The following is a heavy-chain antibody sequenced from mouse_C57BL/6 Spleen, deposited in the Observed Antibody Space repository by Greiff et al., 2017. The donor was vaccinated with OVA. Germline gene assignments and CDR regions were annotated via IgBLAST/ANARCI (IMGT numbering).Heavy chain of an antibody. J-gene: IGHJ3*01. Sequence: EVQLQQSGPELVKPGASVKISCKASGYTFTDYYMNWVKQSHGKSLEWIGDINPNNGGTSYNQKFKGKPTLTVDKSSSTAYMELRSLTSEDSAVYYCARYYPFAYWGQGTLVTVSA. CDR3: ARYYPFAY. D-gene: IGHD1-1*01. CDR2: INPNNGGT. V-gene: IGHV1-26*01. CDR1: GYTFTDYY.